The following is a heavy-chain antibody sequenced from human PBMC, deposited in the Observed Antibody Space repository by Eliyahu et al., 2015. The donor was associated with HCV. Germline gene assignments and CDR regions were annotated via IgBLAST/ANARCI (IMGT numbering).Heavy chain of an antibody. CDR1: GGSITRTNYF. CDR2: IFYSGTT. J-gene: IGHJ4*02. Sequence: QLQLQESGPGLXSPSETLSLTCSVSGGSITRTNYFWGWIRQPPGKGLEYIGSIFYSGTTFVNPSLESRVTISGDTSKNQFFLELRSVTAADTAVYYCARHADRGPAIWGFDSWGQGTLVTVSS. V-gene: IGHV4-39*01. CDR3: ARHADRGPAIWGFDS. D-gene: IGHD2-2*02.